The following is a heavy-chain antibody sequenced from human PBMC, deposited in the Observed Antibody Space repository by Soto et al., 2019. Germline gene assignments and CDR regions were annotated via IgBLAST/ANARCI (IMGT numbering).Heavy chain of an antibody. CDR1: GFSLTTTGVG. D-gene: IGHD3-10*01. V-gene: IGHV2-5*02. CDR2: IYWDGDK. Sequence: QITLKESGPTLVKPTQTLTLTCTFSGFSLTTTGVGVGWIRQPPGKALEWLALIYWDGDKRFRPSLKSSLTITKDTSKNQVVLTITNVDPVDTATYYCPRTDYYGSWYFDTWGQGTLVTLSS. J-gene: IGHJ4*02. CDR3: PRTDYYGSWYFDT.